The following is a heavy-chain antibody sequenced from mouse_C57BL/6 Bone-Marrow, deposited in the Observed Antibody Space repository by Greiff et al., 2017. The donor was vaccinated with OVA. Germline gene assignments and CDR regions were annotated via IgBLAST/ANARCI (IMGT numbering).Heavy chain of an antibody. J-gene: IGHJ3*01. D-gene: IGHD3-2*02. CDR2: IYPRSGNT. CDR3: ARGEGQLRLRY. Sequence: VQLQQSGAELARPGASVKLSCKASGYTFTSYGISWVKQRTGQGLEWIGAIYPRSGNTYYTEKLKGKATLTADKSSSTAYMELRSLTSEDSAVYSCARGEGQLRLRYWGQGTLVTVSA. V-gene: IGHV1-81*01. CDR1: GYTFTSYG.